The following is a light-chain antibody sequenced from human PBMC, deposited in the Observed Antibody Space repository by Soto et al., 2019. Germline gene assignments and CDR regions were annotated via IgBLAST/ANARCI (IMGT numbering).Light chain of an antibody. CDR3: SSLTTSFTSV. V-gene: IGLV2-14*01. J-gene: IGLJ1*01. Sequence: QSALTPPASVSGSPGQSVSISCTGTSSDVGAYNYISWYQQHPGKAPKLLLSEVSNRPSGVSDRFSGSKSGNTASLTISGLQAEDEADYYCSSLTTSFTSVFGTGTKVTVL. CDR2: EVS. CDR1: SSDVGAYNY.